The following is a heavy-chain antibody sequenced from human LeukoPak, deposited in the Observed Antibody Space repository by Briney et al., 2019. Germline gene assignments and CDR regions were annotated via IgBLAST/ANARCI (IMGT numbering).Heavy chain of an antibody. CDR1: GFTFSSCE. Sequence: QTGGSLRLSCAASGFTFSSCEMNWVRQAPGKGLEWISYISSSGSTIYYADSVKGRFTISRDNAKNSLYLQMNSLRAEGTAVYYCARSSGWYGWGQGTLVTVSS. CDR3: ARSSGWYG. V-gene: IGHV3-48*03. J-gene: IGHJ4*02. D-gene: IGHD6-19*01. CDR2: ISSSGSTI.